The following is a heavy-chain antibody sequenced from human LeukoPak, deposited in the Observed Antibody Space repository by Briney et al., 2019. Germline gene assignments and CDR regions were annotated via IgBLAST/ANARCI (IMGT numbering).Heavy chain of an antibody. D-gene: IGHD1-26*01. J-gene: IGHJ4*02. CDR3: AIEEGGKTTS. CDR2: ISAYNVTT. Sequence: VAVNVSCKASGFTFTNFGVSWVRQAPGQGLEWLGWISAYNVTTGHAQRVQGRVTMTADTSTSTAYMELRTLRSDDTAVYYCAIEEGGKTTSWGQGTLVPVSS. CDR1: GFTFTNFG. V-gene: IGHV1-18*01.